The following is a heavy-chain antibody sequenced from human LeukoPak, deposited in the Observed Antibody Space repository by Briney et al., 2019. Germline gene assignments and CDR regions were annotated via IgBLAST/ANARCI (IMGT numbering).Heavy chain of an antibody. V-gene: IGHV3-21*01. D-gene: IGHD3-10*01. CDR1: GFTFSSYS. J-gene: IGHJ3*02. CDR3: ARGPGSGRHAFDI. Sequence: PGGSLRLSCAASGFTFSSYSMNWVRQAPGKGLEWVSSISGSSSYIYYADSMKGRFTISRDNSRNSLYLQMNSLRAEDTAVYYCARGPGSGRHAFDIWGQGTMVTVSS. CDR2: ISGSSSYI.